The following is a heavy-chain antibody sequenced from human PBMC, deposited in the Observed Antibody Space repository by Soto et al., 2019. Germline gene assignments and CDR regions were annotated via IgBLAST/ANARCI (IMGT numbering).Heavy chain of an antibody. D-gene: IGHD2-15*01. Sequence: ASVKVSCKASGGTFSSYAISWVRQAPGQGLEGMGVIIPIFGTANYAQKFQGRVTITADKPTSTAYMELSSLRSEDTAVYYCARYCSGGSCYGLSNYYYYYGMDVWGQGTTVTVSS. J-gene: IGHJ6*02. CDR3: ARYCSGGSCYGLSNYYYYYGMDV. CDR2: IIPIFGTA. CDR1: GGTFSSYA. V-gene: IGHV1-69*06.